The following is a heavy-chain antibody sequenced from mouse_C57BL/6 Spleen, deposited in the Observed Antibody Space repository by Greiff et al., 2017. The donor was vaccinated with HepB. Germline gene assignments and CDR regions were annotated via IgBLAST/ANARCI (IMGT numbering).Heavy chain of an antibody. CDR3: ARALAPWYFDV. CDR1: GYSITSGYD. V-gene: IGHV3-1*01. Sequence: ESGPGMVKPSQSLSLTCTVTGYSITSGYDWHWIRHFPGNKLEWMGYISYSGSTNYNPSLKSRISITHDTSKNHFFLKLNSVTTEDTATYDCARALAPWYFDVWGTGTTVTVSS. J-gene: IGHJ1*03. CDR2: ISYSGST.